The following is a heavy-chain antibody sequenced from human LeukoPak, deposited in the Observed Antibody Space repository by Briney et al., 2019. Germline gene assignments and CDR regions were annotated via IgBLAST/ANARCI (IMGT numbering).Heavy chain of an antibody. CDR3: AREVPYDAAFDY. V-gene: IGHV1-69*04. Sequence: SVKVSCKASGGTFSDYAISWVRQAPGQGLEWMGRIITILGIANYAQKFQGRVTITADESTSAAYMELSSLRSEDTAVYYCAREVPYDAAFDYWGQGTLVTVS. CDR1: GGTFSDYA. D-gene: IGHD5-12*01. J-gene: IGHJ4*02. CDR2: IITILGIA.